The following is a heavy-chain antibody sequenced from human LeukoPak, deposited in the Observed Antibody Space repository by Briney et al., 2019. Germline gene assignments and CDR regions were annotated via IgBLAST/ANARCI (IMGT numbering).Heavy chain of an antibody. J-gene: IGHJ4*02. V-gene: IGHV1-69*04. D-gene: IGHD2-15*01. CDR2: IIPILGIA. CDR3: ARDDCSGGSCYSFVVFDY. CDR1: GGTFSSYA. Sequence: SVKVSCKASGGTFSSYAISWVRQAPGQGLEWMGRIIPILGIANYAQKFQGRVTITADKSTSTAYMELSSLRSEDTAVYYCARDDCSGGSCYSFVVFDYWGQGTLVTVSS.